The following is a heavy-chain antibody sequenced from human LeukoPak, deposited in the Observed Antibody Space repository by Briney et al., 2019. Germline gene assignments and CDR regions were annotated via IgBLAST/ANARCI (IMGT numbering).Heavy chain of an antibody. CDR2: IYHSGST. V-gene: IGHV4-59*01. Sequence: SETLSLTCTVSGASISADYWSWIRQPPGEGLEWIGYIYHSGSTSYNPSLKSRVTISVDTSKNQFSLRLSSVTAADTAVYYCARTIAAAETNQWFDPWGQGTLVAVSS. CDR1: GASISADY. CDR3: ARTIAAAETNQWFDP. D-gene: IGHD6-13*01. J-gene: IGHJ5*02.